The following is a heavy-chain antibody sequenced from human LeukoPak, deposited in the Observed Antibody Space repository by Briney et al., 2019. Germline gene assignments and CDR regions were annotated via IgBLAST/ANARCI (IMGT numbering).Heavy chain of an antibody. J-gene: IGHJ4*02. D-gene: IGHD3-22*01. CDR1: GGSISPYY. CDR3: ARGNSYYDSSDAFDY. V-gene: IGHV4-59*01. CDR2: IYYSGST. Sequence: SETLSLTCTVSGGSISPYYWSWLRQPPGKGLEWIGYIYYSGSTNYNPSLKSRVSMSVDTSKNQFSLKLNSVTAADTAVYYCARGNSYYDSSDAFDYWGQGTLVTVSS.